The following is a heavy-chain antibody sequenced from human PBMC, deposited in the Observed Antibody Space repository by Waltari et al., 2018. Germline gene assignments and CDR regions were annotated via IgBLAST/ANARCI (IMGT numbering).Heavy chain of an antibody. CDR2: ISGSGGST. Sequence: EVQLLESGGGLVQPGGSLRLSCAASGFTFSSYAMSWVRQAPGKGLKGVSAISGSGGSTYYADSVKGRFTISRDNSKNTLYLQMDSLRAEDTAVYYCAKQFGSGTYYLDYWGQGTLVTVSS. CDR3: AKQFGSGTYYLDY. D-gene: IGHD3-10*01. J-gene: IGHJ4*02. CDR1: GFTFSSYA. V-gene: IGHV3-23*01.